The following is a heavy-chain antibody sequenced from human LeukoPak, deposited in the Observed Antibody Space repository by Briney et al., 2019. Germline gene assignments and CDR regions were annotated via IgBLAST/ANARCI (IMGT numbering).Heavy chain of an antibody. CDR1: GGSFSSYY. D-gene: IGHD6-13*01. V-gene: IGHV4-59*01. CDR2: IDHSGST. CDR3: ARIPPGQQLVLGYYYYYMDV. J-gene: IGHJ6*03. Sequence: SETLSLTCTVSGGSFSSYYWTWIRQPPGKGLEWIGYIDHSGSTNYNPSLKSRVTISSDTSKNQFSLELSSVTAADTAVYYCARIPPGQQLVLGYYYYYMDVWGKGTTVTVSS.